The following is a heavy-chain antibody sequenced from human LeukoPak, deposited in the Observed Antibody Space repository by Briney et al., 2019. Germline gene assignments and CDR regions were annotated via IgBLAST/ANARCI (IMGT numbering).Heavy chain of an antibody. D-gene: IGHD6-13*01. J-gene: IGHJ4*02. CDR3: ARGRYWWQQLVRTHFDY. Sequence: SETLSLTCAVYGGSFSGYYWSWIRQPPGKGLEWIGEINHSGSTNYNPSLKSRVTISVDTSKNQFSLKLSSVTAADTAVYYCARGRYWWQQLVRTHFDYWGQGTLVTVSS. CDR1: GGSFSGYY. V-gene: IGHV4-34*01. CDR2: INHSGST.